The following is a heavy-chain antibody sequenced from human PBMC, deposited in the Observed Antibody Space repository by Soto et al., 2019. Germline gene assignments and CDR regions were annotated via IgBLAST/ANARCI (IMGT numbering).Heavy chain of an antibody. CDR3: VRVGTQTSRDSFEA. Sequence: PSETLSLTCTVSGASISGFYWSCIRKSAGKGLEWIGRIYATGTTDYNPSLKSRVMMSVDTSKKQFSLKLRSVTAADTAVYYCVRVGTQTSRDSFEAWGQGILVTVSS. CDR2: IYATGTT. J-gene: IGHJ5*02. D-gene: IGHD1-1*01. V-gene: IGHV4-4*07. CDR1: GASISGFY.